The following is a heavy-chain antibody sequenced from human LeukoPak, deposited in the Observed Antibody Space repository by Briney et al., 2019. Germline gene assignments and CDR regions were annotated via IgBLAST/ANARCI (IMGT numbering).Heavy chain of an antibody. J-gene: IGHJ2*01. Sequence: GESLKISCKGSGYSFTSYWIGWVRQMPGKGLEWMGIIYPGDSDTRYSPSFQGQVTISADKSISTAYLQWSSLKASDTAMYYCARRWSSSWASHYWYFDLWGRGTLVTVSS. CDR2: IYPGDSDT. D-gene: IGHD6-13*01. V-gene: IGHV5-51*01. CDR1: GYSFTSYW. CDR3: ARRWSSSWASHYWYFDL.